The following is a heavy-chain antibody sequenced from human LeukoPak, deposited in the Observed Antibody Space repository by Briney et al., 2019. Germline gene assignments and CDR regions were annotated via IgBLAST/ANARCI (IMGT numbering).Heavy chain of an antibody. CDR2: IKSKTDGGTT. J-gene: IGHJ4*02. Sequence: PGGSLRLSCAASGFTFSNAWMSWVRQAPGKGLEWVGRIKSKTDGGTTDYAAPVKGRFTISRDDSKNTLYLQMNSLKTEDTAVYYCTTRYGGRYYDFDYWGQGTLVTVSS. CDR1: GFTFSNAW. CDR3: TTRYGGRYYDFDY. D-gene: IGHD1-26*01. V-gene: IGHV3-15*01.